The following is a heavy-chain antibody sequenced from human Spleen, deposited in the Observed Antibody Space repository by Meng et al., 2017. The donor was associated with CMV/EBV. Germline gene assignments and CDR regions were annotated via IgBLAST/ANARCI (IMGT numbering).Heavy chain of an antibody. CDR1: TFSGYY. J-gene: IGHJ5*02. D-gene: IGHD2-15*01. V-gene: IGHV1-2*06. CDR2: INPNSGDR. Sequence: TFSGYYIHWVRQVPGQGLEWMGRINPNSGDRNYAQKFQDRATMTREPSITTAYMELSRLRSDDTAVYYRASSYCSGGSCYSGNWFDPWGQGTLVTVSS. CDR3: ASSYCSGGSCYSGNWFDP.